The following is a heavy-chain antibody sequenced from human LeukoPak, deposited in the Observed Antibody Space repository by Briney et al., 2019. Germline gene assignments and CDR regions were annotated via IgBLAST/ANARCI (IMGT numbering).Heavy chain of an antibody. Sequence: SETLSLTCTVSGYSISSGYYWGWIRQPPGKGLEWIGSIYHSGKTYYNPSLKSRVTISVDTSKNQFSLKLSSVTAADTAVYYCARVYCSSTSCYDAFDIWGQGTMVTVSS. J-gene: IGHJ3*02. D-gene: IGHD2-2*01. CDR2: IYHSGKT. CDR1: GYSISSGYY. CDR3: ARVYCSSTSCYDAFDI. V-gene: IGHV4-38-2*02.